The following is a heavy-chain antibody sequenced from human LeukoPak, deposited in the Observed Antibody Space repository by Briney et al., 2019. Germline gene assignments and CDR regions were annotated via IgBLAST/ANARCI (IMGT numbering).Heavy chain of an antibody. CDR1: GFTVSSNY. CDR2: IYGGGST. J-gene: IGHJ3*02. Sequence: GGSLRLSCAASGFTVSSNYMSWVRQAPGKGLEWVSVIYGGGSTYLADSVKGRFTISRDNSKNTLYLQMNSLRAEDTAVYYYAREIHSGRSDAFDIWGQGTMVTVSS. CDR3: AREIHSGRSDAFDI. V-gene: IGHV3-66*01. D-gene: IGHD1-26*01.